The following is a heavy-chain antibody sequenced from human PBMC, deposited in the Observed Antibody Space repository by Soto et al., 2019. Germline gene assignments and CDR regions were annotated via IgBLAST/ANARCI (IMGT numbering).Heavy chain of an antibody. CDR3: AREGGRGYDPTPCAMDV. CDR1: GGSISSYY. Sequence: LSLTCTVSGGSISSYYWSWIRQPPGKGLEWIGYIYYSGSTNYNPSLKSRVTISVDTSKNQFSLKLSSVTAADTAVYYCAREGGRGYDPTPCAMDVCGQGTTVPVSS. CDR2: IYYSGST. V-gene: IGHV4-59*01. D-gene: IGHD5-12*01. J-gene: IGHJ6*02.